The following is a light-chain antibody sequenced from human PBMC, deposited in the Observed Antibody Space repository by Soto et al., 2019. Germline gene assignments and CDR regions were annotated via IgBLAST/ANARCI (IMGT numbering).Light chain of an antibody. CDR3: QKYNSAPFT. CDR2: DAS. J-gene: IGKJ3*01. Sequence: EIVLTQSPATLSLSPGERATLSCRASQSVRSFLAWYQQKPGQAPRLLIYDASNRATGVPGRFSGSGSGTDFTLTIVSLQPDDVATYYCQKYNSAPFTFGPGTKVDIK. V-gene: IGKV3-11*01. CDR1: QSVRSF.